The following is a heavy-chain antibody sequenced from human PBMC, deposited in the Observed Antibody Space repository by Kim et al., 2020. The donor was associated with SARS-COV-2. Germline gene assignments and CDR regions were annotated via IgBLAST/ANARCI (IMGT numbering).Heavy chain of an antibody. Sequence: GESLKISCKGSGYDFTTYWIGWVRQMPGKGLEWMGIIYPGDSDTTYSPSFQGQVTISADKSISTAYLQWSSLKASDTAMYFCARSGSSWYREFDYWGQGTRVTVSS. D-gene: IGHD6-13*01. J-gene: IGHJ4*02. CDR1: GYDFTTYW. CDR2: IYPGDSDT. V-gene: IGHV5-51*01. CDR3: ARSGSSWYREFDY.